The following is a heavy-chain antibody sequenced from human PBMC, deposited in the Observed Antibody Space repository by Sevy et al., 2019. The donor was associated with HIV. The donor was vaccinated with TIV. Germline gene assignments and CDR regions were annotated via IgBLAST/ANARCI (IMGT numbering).Heavy chain of an antibody. V-gene: IGHV4-59*01. CDR1: GGPISAYY. Sequence: SETLSLTCTVSGGPISAYYWSWIRQPPGKPLEYIGYIYYTGSTNYNPSLKSRVTISVDTSKNQFSLKLNSVTAADTAVYFCARAPPVRSGDDSLNWFDPWGQRTLVTVSS. D-gene: IGHD5-12*01. CDR3: ARAPPVRSGDDSLNWFDP. CDR2: IYYTGST. J-gene: IGHJ5*02.